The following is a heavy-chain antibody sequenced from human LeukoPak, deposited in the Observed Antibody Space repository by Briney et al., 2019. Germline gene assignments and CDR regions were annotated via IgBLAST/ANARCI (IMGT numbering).Heavy chain of an antibody. J-gene: IGHJ4*02. CDR2: IVVGSGNT. CDR3: AAEPDPTRPLPDYGGNSPYFDY. CDR1: GFTFTSSA. V-gene: IGHV1-58*01. Sequence: GASVKVSCKASGFTFTSSAVQWVRQARGQRLEWIEWIVVGSGNTNYAQKFQERVTITRDMSTSTAYMELSSLRSEDTAVYYCAAEPDPTRPLPDYGGNSPYFDYWGQGTLVTVSS. D-gene: IGHD4-23*01.